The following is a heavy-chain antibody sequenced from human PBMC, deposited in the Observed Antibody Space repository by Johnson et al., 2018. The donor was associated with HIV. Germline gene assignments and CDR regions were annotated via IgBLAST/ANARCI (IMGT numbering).Heavy chain of an antibody. CDR1: GFTFSSYA. D-gene: IGHD2-8*02. CDR3: AKGGYCTGGVCYDSRTDAFDI. J-gene: IGHJ3*02. Sequence: VQLVESGGGLVQPGGSLRLSCAASGFTFSSYAMNWVRQAPGKGLEWVSVISGSGGSTYYADSVKGRFTISIANSKNTLYLQMNSLRAEDTAVYYCAKGGYCTGGVCYDSRTDAFDIWGQGTMVTVSS. V-gene: IGHV3-23*04. CDR2: ISGSGGST.